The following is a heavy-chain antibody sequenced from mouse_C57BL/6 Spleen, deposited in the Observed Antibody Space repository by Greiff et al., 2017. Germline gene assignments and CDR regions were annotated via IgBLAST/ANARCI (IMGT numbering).Heavy chain of an antibody. V-gene: IGHV1-82*01. J-gene: IGHJ2*01. Sequence: QVQLQQSGPELVKPGASVKISCKASGYAFSSSWMNWVKQRPGKGLEWIGRIYPGDGDTNYNGKFKGKATLTADKASSTAYMQLSSLTSEDSAVYCCARGSFFDYWGQGTTLTVSS. CDR3: ARGSFFDY. CDR2: IYPGDGDT. CDR1: GYAFSSSW.